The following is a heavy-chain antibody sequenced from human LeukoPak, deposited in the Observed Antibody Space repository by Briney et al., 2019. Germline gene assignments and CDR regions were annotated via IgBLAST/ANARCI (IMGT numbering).Heavy chain of an antibody. CDR3: ARDSVAGILNWFDP. CDR2: ISSNGGST. J-gene: IGHJ5*02. D-gene: IGHD6-19*01. V-gene: IGHV3-64*01. CDR1: GFTFSSYA. Sequence: GGSLRLSCAASGFTFSSYAMSWVRQAPGKGLEYVSAISSNGGSTYYANSVKGRFTISRDNSKNTLYLQMGSLRAEDTAVYYCARDSVAGILNWFDPWGQGTLVTVSS.